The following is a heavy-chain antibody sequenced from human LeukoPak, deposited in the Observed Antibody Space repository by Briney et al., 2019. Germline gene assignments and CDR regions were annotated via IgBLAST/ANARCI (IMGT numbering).Heavy chain of an antibody. CDR2: IKQDGTET. J-gene: IGHJ4*02. D-gene: IGHD3-22*01. CDR1: GFTLSSYW. Sequence: GGSLRLTCEVTGFTLSSYWMSWVRQAPGKGLEWVANIKQDGTETHYGDSVKGRFTISRDNAKNSLHLQLNSLRAEDTAVYYCAKDTYYYDSSGCTFDYWGQGTLVTVSS. CDR3: AKDTYYYDSSGCTFDY. V-gene: IGHV3-7*03.